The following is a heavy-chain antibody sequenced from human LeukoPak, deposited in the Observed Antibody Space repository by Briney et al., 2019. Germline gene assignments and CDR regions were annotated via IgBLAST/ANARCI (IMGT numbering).Heavy chain of an antibody. CDR2: IYYSGST. D-gene: IGHD6-13*01. Sequence: SETLSLTCTVSGGSISSGDYYWSWIRQPPGKGLEWIGYIYYSGSTYYNPSLKSRVTISVDTSKNQFSLKLSSVTAADTAVYYCARVSRIAAAGDYWGQGTLVTVSS. CDR3: ARVSRIAAAGDY. CDR1: GGSISSGDYY. J-gene: IGHJ4*02. V-gene: IGHV4-30-4*01.